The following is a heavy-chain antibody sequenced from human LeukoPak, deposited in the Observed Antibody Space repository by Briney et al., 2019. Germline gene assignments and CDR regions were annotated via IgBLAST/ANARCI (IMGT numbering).Heavy chain of an antibody. CDR1: GFTFSSYA. CDR3: AKDKDSGYDYWTLDY. D-gene: IGHD5-12*01. CDR2: ISGSGGST. V-gene: IGHV3-23*01. J-gene: IGHJ4*02. Sequence: GGSLRLSCAASGFTFSSYAVSWVRQAPGKGLEWVSAISGSGGSTYYADSVKGRFTISRDNSKNTLYLQMNSLRAEDTAVYYCAKDKDSGYDYWTLDYWGQGTLVTVSS.